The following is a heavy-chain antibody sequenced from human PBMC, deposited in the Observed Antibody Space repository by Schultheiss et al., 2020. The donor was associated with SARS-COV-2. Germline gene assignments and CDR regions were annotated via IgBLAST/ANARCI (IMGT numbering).Heavy chain of an antibody. CDR1: GFIFDDYA. CDR3: AKGGRGFGESSLDY. V-gene: IGHV3-9*01. CDR2: ISWNSGRI. Sequence: GGSLRLSCAASGFIFDDYAMHWVRQAPGKGLEWVSGISWNSGRIGYADSVKGRFTISRDSANNSLYLQMNSLRAEDTALYYCAKGGRGFGESSLDYWGQGSLVTVSS. J-gene: IGHJ4*02. D-gene: IGHD3-10*01.